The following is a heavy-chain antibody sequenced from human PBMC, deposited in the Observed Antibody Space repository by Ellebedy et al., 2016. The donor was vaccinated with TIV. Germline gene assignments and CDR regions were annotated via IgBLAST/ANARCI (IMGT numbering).Heavy chain of an antibody. D-gene: IGHD3-22*01. V-gene: IGHV4-4*07. CDR2: IYSSGST. CDR1: SGSISNYY. J-gene: IGHJ4*02. Sequence: SETLSLTXTVSSGSISNYYWSWIRQSAGKGLEWIGRIYSSGSTNFNPSLKSRVTMSVDTSRNQFSLKLSSVTAADTAVYYCARNHYDSSVAFDYWGQGTLVTVSS. CDR3: ARNHYDSSVAFDY.